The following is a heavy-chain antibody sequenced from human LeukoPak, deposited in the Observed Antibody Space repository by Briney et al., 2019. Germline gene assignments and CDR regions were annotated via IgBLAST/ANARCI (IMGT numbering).Heavy chain of an antibody. Sequence: GGSLRLSCAASGFTFSTYSMNWVRQAPGKGLEWVSYISSSSSTIYYADSVKGRFTISRDNAKNSLDLQMNSLRDDDTAVYYCARGIRPDHWGQGTLVTVSS. CDR1: GFTFSTYS. CDR2: ISSSSSTI. CDR3: ARGIRPDH. V-gene: IGHV3-48*02. J-gene: IGHJ5*02. D-gene: IGHD6-6*01.